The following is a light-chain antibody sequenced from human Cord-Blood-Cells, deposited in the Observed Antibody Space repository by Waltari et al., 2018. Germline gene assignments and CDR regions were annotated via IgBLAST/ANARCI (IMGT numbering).Light chain of an antibody. CDR3: CSYSGSSTWV. CDR1: SSAVGCYNL. V-gene: IGLV2-23*02. Sequence: SALTQPASVPGSPGLSITISCTGTSSAVGCYNLVSWYQHHPGTAPTPMIYEVSQRPSGVSIRFSGSNSSNTASLTISGLQAEDEADYYCCSYSGSSTWVFGGGTKLTVL. CDR2: EVS. J-gene: IGLJ3*02.